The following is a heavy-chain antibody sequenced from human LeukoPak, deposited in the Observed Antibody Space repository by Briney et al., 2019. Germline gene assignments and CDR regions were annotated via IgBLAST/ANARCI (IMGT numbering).Heavy chain of an antibody. CDR1: GFTFSSYG. V-gene: IGHV3-23*01. Sequence: GGSLRLSCAASGFTFSSYGMSWVRQAPGKGLEWVSAISGSGGSTYYADSVKGRFTISRDNSKNTLYLQMNSLRAEDTAVYYCAKGLVARYYYYYMDVWGKGTTVTVSS. CDR2: ISGSGGST. J-gene: IGHJ6*03. D-gene: IGHD5-12*01. CDR3: AKGLVARYYYYYMDV.